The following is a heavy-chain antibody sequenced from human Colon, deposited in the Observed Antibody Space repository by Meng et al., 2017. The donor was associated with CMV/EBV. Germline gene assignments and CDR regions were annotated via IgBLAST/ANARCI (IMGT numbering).Heavy chain of an antibody. J-gene: IGHJ5*02. V-gene: IGHV1-46*01. Sequence: ASVKVSCKASGYTLTTYYMHWVRQAPGHGPEWMGIINPSGGSTSYAQKFQGRVTMTRDTSTSTVYMELSSLRSEDTAVYYCARDRLERPTYYYGSGSYHWFDPWGQGTLVTVSS. CDR3: ARDRLERPTYYYGSGSYHWFDP. CDR1: GYTLTTYY. CDR2: INPSGGST. D-gene: IGHD3-10*01.